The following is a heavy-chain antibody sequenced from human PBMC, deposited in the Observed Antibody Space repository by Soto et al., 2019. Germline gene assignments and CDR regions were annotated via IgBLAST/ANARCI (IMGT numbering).Heavy chain of an antibody. J-gene: IGHJ6*02. CDR1: GYTLTELS. CDR3: AFGVATKPNYYYYGMDV. V-gene: IGHV1-24*01. Sequence: ASVKVSCKVSGYTLTELSMHWVRQAPGKGLEWMGGFDPEDGETIYAQKFQGRVTMTEDTSTDTAYMELSSLRSEDTAVYYCAFGVATKPNYYYYGMDVWGQGTTVTVSS. D-gene: IGHD3-3*01. CDR2: FDPEDGET.